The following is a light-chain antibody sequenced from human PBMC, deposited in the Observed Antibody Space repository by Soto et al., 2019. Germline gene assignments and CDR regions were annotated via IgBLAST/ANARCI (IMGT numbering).Light chain of an antibody. V-gene: IGKV2-28*01. CDR1: QRLLHSNGNTF. CDR2: LGS. CDR3: MLALQTPYT. Sequence: EIVMTQSPPSLTVTPGEPASISCRSSQRLLHSNGNTFLDWYVQKPGQSPQLLIYLGSNRASGVPDRVSGSEAGTDFTLKISRVEAEDVGVYYCMLALQTPYTFGQGTKLEIK. J-gene: IGKJ2*01.